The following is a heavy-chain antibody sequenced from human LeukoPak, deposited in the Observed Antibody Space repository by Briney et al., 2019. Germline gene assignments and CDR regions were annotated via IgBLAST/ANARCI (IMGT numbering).Heavy chain of an antibody. CDR1: GFTFSSYA. V-gene: IGHV3-23*01. J-gene: IGHJ6*03. D-gene: IGHD3-3*01. CDR3: AKYKPPFGVVIIYYYYMDV. Sequence: PGGSLRLSCAASGFTFSSYAMSWVRQAPGKGLEWVSAISGSGGSTYYADSVKGRFNISRDNSKNTLYLQMNSLRAEDTAVYYCAKYKPPFGVVIIYYYYMDVWGRGTTVTVSS. CDR2: ISGSGGST.